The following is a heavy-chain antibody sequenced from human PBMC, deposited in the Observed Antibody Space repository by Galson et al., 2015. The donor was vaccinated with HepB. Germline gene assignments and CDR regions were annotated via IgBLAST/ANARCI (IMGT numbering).Heavy chain of an antibody. D-gene: IGHD6-13*01. Sequence: SLRLSCAASGFTFSSYAMHWVRQAPGKGLEWVAVISCDGSNKYYADSVKGRFTISRDNSKNTLYLQMNSLRAEDTAVYYCAGDYASSWYFNHYYGMDVWGQGTTVTVSS. CDR3: AGDYASSWYFNHYYGMDV. CDR1: GFTFSSYA. CDR2: ISCDGSNK. J-gene: IGHJ6*02. V-gene: IGHV3-30*04.